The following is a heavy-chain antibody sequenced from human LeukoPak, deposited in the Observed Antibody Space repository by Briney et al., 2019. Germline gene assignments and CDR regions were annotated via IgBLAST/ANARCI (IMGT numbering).Heavy chain of an antibody. D-gene: IGHD6-6*01. CDR1: GFTFSGYE. Sequence: GGSPRLSCAGSGFTFSGYEMNWVRQAPGKGLEWLSYVSTTGDIRHYADSVTGRFTISRDNAENALHLQMNSLRVEDTAIYYCARYSRWGTGNWYFDLWGRGTLVTVSS. CDR3: ARYSRWGTGNWYFDL. J-gene: IGHJ2*01. CDR2: VSTTGDIR. V-gene: IGHV3-48*03.